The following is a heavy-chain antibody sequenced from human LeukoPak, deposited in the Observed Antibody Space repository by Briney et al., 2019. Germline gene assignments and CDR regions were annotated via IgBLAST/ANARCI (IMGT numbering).Heavy chain of an antibody. J-gene: IGHJ3*02. CDR3: ARQYYDILTGYERRDAFDI. CDR2: ISYSGNT. V-gene: IGHV4-59*01. Sequence: SETLSLTCTVSGGSISSNYWSWIRQPPGKGLEWIGYISYSGNTDYDPSLKSRVTISVDTSKNQFSLKLSSVTAADTAVYYCARQYYDILTGYERRDAFDIWGQGTMVTVSS. CDR1: GGSISSNY. D-gene: IGHD3-9*01.